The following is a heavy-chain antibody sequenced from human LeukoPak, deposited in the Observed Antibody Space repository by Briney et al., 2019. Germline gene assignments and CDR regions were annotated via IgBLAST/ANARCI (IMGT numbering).Heavy chain of an antibody. V-gene: IGHV4-59*08. Sequence: PSETLSLTCTVSGGSISSYYWSWIRQPPGKGLEWIGYIYYSGSTNYNPSLKSRVIISVNTSKNQSSLKLSSVTAADTAVYYCASNYYGSGSLDYWGQGNLVTVSS. CDR1: GGSISSYY. D-gene: IGHD3-10*01. CDR2: IYYSGST. CDR3: ASNYYGSGSLDY. J-gene: IGHJ4*02.